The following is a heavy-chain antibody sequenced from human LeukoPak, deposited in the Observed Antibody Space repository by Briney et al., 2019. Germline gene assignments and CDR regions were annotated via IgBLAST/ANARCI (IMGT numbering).Heavy chain of an antibody. V-gene: IGHV3-53*01. CDR1: GFTVSSNS. D-gene: IGHD3-10*01. J-gene: IGHJ4*02. Sequence: GGSLRLSCAASGFTVSSNSMNWVRQAPGKGLEWVSVSYGGDNTFYADSVKGRFTISRDTSRNTLYLQMNDLRAEDTAVYYCARDDSGSIDYWGQGTLVTVFS. CDR2: SYGGDNT. CDR3: ARDDSGSIDY.